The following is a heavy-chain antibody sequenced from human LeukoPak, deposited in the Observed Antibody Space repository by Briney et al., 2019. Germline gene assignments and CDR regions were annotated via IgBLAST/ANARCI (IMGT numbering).Heavy chain of an antibody. V-gene: IGHV3-30*04. CDR3: AKDHAGSGRAFEY. CDR2: MSSDGINT. Sequence: HPGGSLRLSCATSGFTFRTSGVHWVRQAPGKGLEWVALMSSDGINTYYADSVKGRFTVSRDSSKDILYLQMNSLRPDDTAIYYCAKDHAGSGRAFEYWGQGTLVTVSS. J-gene: IGHJ4*02. CDR1: GFTFRTSG. D-gene: IGHD3-10*01.